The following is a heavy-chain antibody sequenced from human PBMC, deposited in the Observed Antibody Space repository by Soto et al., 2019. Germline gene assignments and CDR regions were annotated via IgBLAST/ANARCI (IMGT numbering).Heavy chain of an antibody. J-gene: IGHJ5*02. V-gene: IGHV1-3*01. D-gene: IGHD2-2*01. CDR1: GDRLTSNA. Sequence: TSVEASWKARGDRLTSNARRWVRQAPGQRLEWMGWINAGNGNTKYSQKFQGRVTITRDTSASTAYMELSSLRSEDTAVYYCARARQLLLGGSCDPWGHGTLVTVS. CDR2: INAGNGNT. CDR3: ARARQLLLGGSCDP.